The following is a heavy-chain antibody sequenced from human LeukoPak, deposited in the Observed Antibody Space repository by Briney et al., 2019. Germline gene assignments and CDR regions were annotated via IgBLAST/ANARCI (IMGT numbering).Heavy chain of an antibody. CDR2: INPNSGGT. J-gene: IGHJ4*02. V-gene: IGHV1-2*02. Sequence: ASVKVSCKASGYTFTGYYMHWVRQAPGQGLEWMGWINPNSGGTNYAQKLQGRVTMTTDTSTSTAYMELRSLRSDDTAVYYCARDMLSYYDSSGYFHYWGQGTLVTVSS. CDR3: ARDMLSYYDSSGYFHY. CDR1: GYTFTGYY. D-gene: IGHD3-22*01.